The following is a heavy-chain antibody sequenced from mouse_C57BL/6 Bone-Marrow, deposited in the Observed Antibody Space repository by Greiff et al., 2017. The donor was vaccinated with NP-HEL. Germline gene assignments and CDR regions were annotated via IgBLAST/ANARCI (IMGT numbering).Heavy chain of an antibody. Sequence: VQLQQSGAELVRPGASVTLSCKASGYTFTDYEMHWVKQTPVHGLEWIGAIDPETGGTAYNQKFKGKAILTADKSSSTAYMELRSLTSEDSAVYYCTRHYSNYDAMDYWGQGTSVTVSS. CDR3: TRHYSNYDAMDY. J-gene: IGHJ4*01. CDR2: IDPETGGT. D-gene: IGHD2-5*01. CDR1: GYTFTDYE. V-gene: IGHV1-15*01.